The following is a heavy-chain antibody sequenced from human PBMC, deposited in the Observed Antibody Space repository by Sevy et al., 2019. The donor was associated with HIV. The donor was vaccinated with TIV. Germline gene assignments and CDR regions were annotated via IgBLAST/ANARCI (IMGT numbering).Heavy chain of an antibody. J-gene: IGHJ6*02. CDR3: ARDPDYVATGSYSYGMDV. CDR1: GFTFSSYS. D-gene: IGHD4-17*01. Sequence: GGSLRLSCAASGFTFSSYSMNWVRQAPGKGLEWVSSISSSSSYIYYADSVKGRFTISRDNAKNSLYLQMNSLRAEDTAVYYWARDPDYVATGSYSYGMDVWGQGTTVTVSS. V-gene: IGHV3-21*01. CDR2: ISSSSSYI.